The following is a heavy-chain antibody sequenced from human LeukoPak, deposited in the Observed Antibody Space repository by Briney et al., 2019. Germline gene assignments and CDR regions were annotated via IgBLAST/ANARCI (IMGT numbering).Heavy chain of an antibody. CDR3: ASVRVRGVIIRAYGMDI. J-gene: IGHJ6*02. CDR2: INHSGST. D-gene: IGHD3-10*01. V-gene: IGHV4-34*01. CDR1: GGSFSGYY. Sequence: SETLSLTCAVYGGSFSGYYWSWIRQPPGKGLEWIGEINHSGSTNYNPSLKSRVTISVDTSKNQFSLKLSSVTAADTAVYYCASVRVRGVIIRAYGMDIWGQGTTVTVSS.